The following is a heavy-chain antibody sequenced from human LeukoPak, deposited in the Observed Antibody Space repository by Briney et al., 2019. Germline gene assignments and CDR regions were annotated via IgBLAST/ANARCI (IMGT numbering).Heavy chain of an antibody. D-gene: IGHD2-8*02. CDR3: VRDLHWSFDY. J-gene: IGHJ4*02. CDR2: ISTNSDAA. Sequence: GGSLRLSCVASGFMFGSYSMNWVRQAPGKGLEWLPYISTNSDAAYYADSVKGRFTISRDNARNSLSLQMNGLRVEDTAVYYCVRDLHWSFDYWGQGTLATVSS. CDR1: GFMFGSYS. V-gene: IGHV3-48*01.